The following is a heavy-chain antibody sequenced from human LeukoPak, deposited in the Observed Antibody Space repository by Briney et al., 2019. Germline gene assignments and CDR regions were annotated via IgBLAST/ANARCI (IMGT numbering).Heavy chain of an antibody. CDR1: GGSISSSSYY. Sequence: PSETLSLTCTVCGGSISSSSYYWGWIRQPPGKGLEWIGSIYYSGSTYYNPSLKSRVTISVDTSKNQFSLKLSSVTAADTAVYYCARLSYYDFWSGYRNDAFDIWGQGTMVTVSS. CDR3: ARLSYYDFWSGYRNDAFDI. V-gene: IGHV4-39*01. D-gene: IGHD3-3*01. J-gene: IGHJ3*02. CDR2: IYYSGST.